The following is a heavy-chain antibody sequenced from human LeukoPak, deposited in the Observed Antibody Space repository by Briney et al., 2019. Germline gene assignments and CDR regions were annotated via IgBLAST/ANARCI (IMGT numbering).Heavy chain of an antibody. D-gene: IGHD1-26*01. J-gene: IGHJ4*02. CDR2: LDPSDSYT. CDR3: ARHTTLVGATDY. Sequence: GESLRISCKGSGYSFTSYWISWVRQMPGKGLEWMGRLDPSDSYTNYSPSFQGHVTISADKSISTAYLQRSSLKASDTAMYYCARHTTLVGATDYWGQGTLVTVSS. CDR1: GYSFTSYW. V-gene: IGHV5-10-1*01.